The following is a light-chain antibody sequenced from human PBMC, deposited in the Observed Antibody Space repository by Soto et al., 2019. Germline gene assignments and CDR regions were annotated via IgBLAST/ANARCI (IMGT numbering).Light chain of an antibody. CDR2: GNS. CDR3: QSYDSSLSGSV. Sequence: QSVLTQPPSVXXAXXXXXXISCTGSSSNIGAGYDVHWYQQLPGTAPKLLIYGNSNRPSGVPDRFSGSKSGTSASLAITGLQAEDDADYYCQSYDSSLSGSVFGGGTQLTVL. CDR1: SSNIGAGYD. J-gene: IGLJ3*02. V-gene: IGLV1-40*01.